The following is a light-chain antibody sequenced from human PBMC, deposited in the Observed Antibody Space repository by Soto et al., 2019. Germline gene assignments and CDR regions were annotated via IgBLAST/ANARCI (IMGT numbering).Light chain of an antibody. J-gene: IGLJ2*01. CDR1: SSDVGSYNL. V-gene: IGLV2-23*01. Sequence: QSVLTQPASVSGSPGQSITISCTGTSSDVGSYNLVSWYQQHPGKAPKLMIYEGSKRPSGVSNRFSGSKSGNTASLTISGLQAEDEADYYCCSYAGSSTLFGGGTKLTV. CDR3: CSYAGSSTL. CDR2: EGS.